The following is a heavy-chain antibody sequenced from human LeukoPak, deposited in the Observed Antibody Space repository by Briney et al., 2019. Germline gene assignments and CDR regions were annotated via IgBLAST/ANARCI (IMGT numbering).Heavy chain of an antibody. CDR3: ARGGDNNSWYFY. D-gene: IGHD6-13*01. Sequence: GGSLRLSCAASGFTVSSNYMSWVRQAPGKGLEWVSVIYSGGSTYYADSVKGRFTVSRDNSKNTLSLQMNSLRSEDTAVYYCARGGDNNSWYFYWGQGTLVTVSS. V-gene: IGHV3-53*05. CDR2: IYSGGST. J-gene: IGHJ4*02. CDR1: GFTVSSNY.